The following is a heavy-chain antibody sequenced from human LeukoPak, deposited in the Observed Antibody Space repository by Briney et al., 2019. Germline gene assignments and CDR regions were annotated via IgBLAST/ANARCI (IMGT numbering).Heavy chain of an antibody. V-gene: IGHV4-39*07. Sequence: SETLSLTCTVSSGSISTSNYYWGWVRQPPGKALEWIGNIFYSGSTYYSPSLKSRVTISLDTSRNQFSLKLNSVTAADTAVYYCARAPSDDDWSGYLPYFDCWGQGNLVTVSS. CDR2: IFYSGST. CDR1: SGSISTSNYY. J-gene: IGHJ4*02. D-gene: IGHD3-3*01. CDR3: ARAPSDDDWSGYLPYFDC.